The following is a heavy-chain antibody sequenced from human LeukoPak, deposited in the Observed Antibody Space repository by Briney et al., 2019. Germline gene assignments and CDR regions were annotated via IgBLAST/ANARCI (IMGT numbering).Heavy chain of an antibody. CDR1: GGSFSGNY. D-gene: IGHD3-9*01. J-gene: IGHJ5*02. CDR3: ARGLNYDILTANPFTAWFDP. Sequence: SETLSLTCAVYGGSFSGNYWSWIRQSPGKGLEWIGEIIHSGRTNYNPSLESRVTISVDTSKNQFSLKLSSVTAADTAVYYCARGLNYDILTANPFTAWFDPWGQGTLITVSS. V-gene: IGHV4-34*01. CDR2: IIHSGRT.